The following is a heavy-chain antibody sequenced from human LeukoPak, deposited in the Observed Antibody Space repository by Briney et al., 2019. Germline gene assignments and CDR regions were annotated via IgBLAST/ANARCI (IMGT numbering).Heavy chain of an antibody. V-gene: IGHV4-59*01. CDR1: GDSISSYY. J-gene: IGHJ4*02. CDR2: MYNSGST. Sequence: SETLSLTCTVSGDSISSYYWSWIRQPPGKGLEWIGYMYNSGSTNYNPSLKNRVTISVDTSKNQFSLKLSSVTAADTAVYYCARQSSGSYRNFDYWGQGTLVTVSS. D-gene: IGHD1-26*01. CDR3: ARQSSGSYRNFDY.